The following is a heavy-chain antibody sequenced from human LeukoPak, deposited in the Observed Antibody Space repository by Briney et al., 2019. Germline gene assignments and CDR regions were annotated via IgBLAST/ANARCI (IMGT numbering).Heavy chain of an antibody. Sequence: SETLSLTCTVSGGSISSYYWSWIRQPPGKGLEWIGYIYYSGSTNYNPSLKSRVTISVDTSKNQFSLKLSSVTAADTAVYYCARLRFLEWLPQFVDYWGQGTLVTVSS. J-gene: IGHJ4*02. CDR3: ARLRFLEWLPQFVDY. CDR2: IYYSGST. V-gene: IGHV4-59*08. CDR1: GGSISSYY. D-gene: IGHD3-3*01.